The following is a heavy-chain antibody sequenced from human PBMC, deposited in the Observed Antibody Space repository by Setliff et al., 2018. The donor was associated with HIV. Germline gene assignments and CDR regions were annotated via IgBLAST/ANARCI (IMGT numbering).Heavy chain of an antibody. D-gene: IGHD6-19*01. CDR1: GGSISSSSYY. V-gene: IGHV4-39*07. CDR3: ARDLYSSGWYGLYYYGMDV. J-gene: IGHJ6*02. CDR2: IYYSGGT. Sequence: LSLTCTVSGGSISSSSYYWGWIRQPPGKGLEWIGSIYYSGGTYYNPSLKSRVTISVDTSKNQFSLKRSSVTAADTAVYYCARDLYSSGWYGLYYYGMDVWGQGTTVTVSS.